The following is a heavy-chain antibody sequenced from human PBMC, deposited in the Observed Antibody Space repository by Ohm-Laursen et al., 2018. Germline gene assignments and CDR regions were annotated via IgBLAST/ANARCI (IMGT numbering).Heavy chain of an antibody. J-gene: IGHJ6*02. Sequence: SVKVSCKASGYTFTSYYMHWVRQAPGQGLEWMGIINPSGGSTSYAQKFQGRVTMTRDTSTSTVYMELSSLRSEDTAVYYCARDPLGYCSSTSCYNPYYYYGMDVWGQGTTVTVSS. CDR2: INPSGGST. CDR1: GYTFTSYY. D-gene: IGHD2-2*02. CDR3: ARDPLGYCSSTSCYNPYYYYGMDV. V-gene: IGHV1-46*01.